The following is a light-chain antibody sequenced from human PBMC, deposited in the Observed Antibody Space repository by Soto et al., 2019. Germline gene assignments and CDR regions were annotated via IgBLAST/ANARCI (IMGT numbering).Light chain of an antibody. V-gene: IGKV3D-15*01. CDR3: QQYNIWPPIT. CDR2: GAS. CDR1: QSISSN. Sequence: EIVMTQSPATLSVSPGESAILSCRASQSISSNLAWYQQKPGQAPRRLIYGASTRATGIPARFSGSGSGTEFTLTISSVQSEDFADYYCQQYNIWPPITFGQGTRLEI. J-gene: IGKJ5*01.